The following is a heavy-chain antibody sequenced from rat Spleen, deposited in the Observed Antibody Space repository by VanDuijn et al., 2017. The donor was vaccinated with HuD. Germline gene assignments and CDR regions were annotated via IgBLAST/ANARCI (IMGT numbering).Heavy chain of an antibody. Sequence: EVQLVESGGGLVQPGRSLKLSCAASGFSLNKYYMAWVRQAPNKGLEWVATIIYDGSSAYYRDSVRGRFTISRDNAKSTLFLHMDSLRSEDTATYYCATAGTRISRFAYWGQGTLVTVSS. CDR1: GFSLNKYY. D-gene: IGHD1-4*01. J-gene: IGHJ3*01. CDR3: ATAGTRISRFAY. CDR2: IIYDGSSA. V-gene: IGHV5S10*01.